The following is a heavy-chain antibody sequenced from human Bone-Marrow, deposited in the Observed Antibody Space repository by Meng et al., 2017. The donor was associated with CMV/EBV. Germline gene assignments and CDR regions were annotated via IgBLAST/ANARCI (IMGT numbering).Heavy chain of an antibody. J-gene: IGHJ6*02. CDR2: ISSNGGST. D-gene: IGHD5-24*01. CDR3: ALMATTVYYYGMDV. V-gene: IGHV3-64*02. CDR1: GFTFSSYA. Sequence: GESLKISCAASGFTFSSYAMHWVRQAPGKGLEYVSAISSNGGSTYYADSVKGRFTISRDNSKNTLHLQMNSLRAEDTAVYYCALMATTVYYYGMDVWGQGTTVTVSS.